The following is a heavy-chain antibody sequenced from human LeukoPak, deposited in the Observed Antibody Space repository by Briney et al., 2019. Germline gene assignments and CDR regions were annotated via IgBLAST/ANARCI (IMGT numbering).Heavy chain of an antibody. J-gene: IGHJ6*03. CDR3: AREAWEGGILTGYYKAYYYMDV. D-gene: IGHD3-9*01. CDR2: IYTSGST. Sequence: SETLSLTCTVSGGSISGYYWSWIRQPAGKGLEWIGRIYTSGSTNYNPSLKSRVTISVDTSKNQFSLKLSSVTAADTAVYYCAREAWEGGILTGYYKAYYYMDVWGKGTTVTISS. CDR1: GGSISGYY. V-gene: IGHV4-4*07.